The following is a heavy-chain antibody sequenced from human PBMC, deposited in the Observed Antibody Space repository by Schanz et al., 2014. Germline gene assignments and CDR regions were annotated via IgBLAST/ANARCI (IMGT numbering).Heavy chain of an antibody. CDR3: ARDSRPNYDFLTAYYSIDY. Sequence: EVQLVESGGGLVKPGGSLRLSCAASGFDFNSYSMNWVRQVPGKGLEWLSYIATSSSTRHYADSVKGRVTISRDNAKNSLYLQMNSLRAEDTAVYYCARDSRPNYDFLTAYYSIDYWGQGTLVTVSS. CDR2: IATSSSTR. D-gene: IGHD3-9*01. V-gene: IGHV3-21*01. J-gene: IGHJ4*02. CDR1: GFDFNSYS.